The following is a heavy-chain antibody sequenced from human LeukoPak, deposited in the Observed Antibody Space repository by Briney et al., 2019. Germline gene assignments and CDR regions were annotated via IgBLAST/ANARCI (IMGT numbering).Heavy chain of an antibody. CDR3: ARRVVAGTTVDF. CDR1: GGSISSPNSY. Sequence: KSSETLSLTCTVSGGSISSPNSYWGWIRQPPGKGLEWIGSIFYDGTTYYNPSLKSRVTISVDTSKSQFSLTLRSVTAADTAVYYCARRVVAGTTVDFWGPGNLVTVSS. D-gene: IGHD6-19*01. CDR2: IFYDGTT. J-gene: IGHJ4*02. V-gene: IGHV4-39*01.